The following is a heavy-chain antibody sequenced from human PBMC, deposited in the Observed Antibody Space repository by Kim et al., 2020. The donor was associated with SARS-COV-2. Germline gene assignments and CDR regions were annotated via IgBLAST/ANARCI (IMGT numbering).Heavy chain of an antibody. CDR1: GYTFTRYD. D-gene: IGHD6-19*01. Sequence: ASVKVSCKASGYTFTRYDINWVRQATGQGLEWMGWMNPNSGNTGYAQKFQGRVTMTRNTSISTAYMELSSLRSEDTAVYYCARGVRRQWLVRGFSYYFDYWAQGTLVTVSS. J-gene: IGHJ4*02. CDR2: MNPNSGNT. CDR3: ARGVRRQWLVRGFSYYFDY. V-gene: IGHV1-8*01.